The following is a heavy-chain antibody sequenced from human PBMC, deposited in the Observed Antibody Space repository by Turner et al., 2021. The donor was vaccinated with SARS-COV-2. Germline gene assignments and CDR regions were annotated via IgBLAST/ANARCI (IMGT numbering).Heavy chain of an antibody. Sequence: QITLKESGPTLVKPTQTLTLTCTFSGFSPTPSGVGVGWIRQPPGKALEWLALIYWDDDKRYSPSLKGRLTITKDTSKNQVVLTMTNMDPVDTATYYCARSSVVVITGAFDIWGQGTMVTVSS. CDR1: GFSPTPSGVG. D-gene: IGHD3-22*01. J-gene: IGHJ3*02. V-gene: IGHV2-5*02. CDR2: IYWDDDK. CDR3: ARSSVVVITGAFDI.